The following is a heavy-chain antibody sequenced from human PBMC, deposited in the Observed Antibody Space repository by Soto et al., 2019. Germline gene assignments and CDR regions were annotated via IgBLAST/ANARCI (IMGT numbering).Heavy chain of an antibody. V-gene: IGHV2-5*02. D-gene: IGHD4-17*01. J-gene: IGHJ4*02. CDR3: AHRQRTVYFDY. CDR2: IYWDDDK. Sequence: QITLKESGPTLVKPTQTLTLTCTFSGFSLSTSGVGVGWIRQPPGKALEWLALIYWDDDKRYSPSLKSRLTLTEDTSKNQVVLTMTNMDPVDTATYYCAHRQRTVYFDYWGQGTLDTVSS. CDR1: GFSLSTSGVG.